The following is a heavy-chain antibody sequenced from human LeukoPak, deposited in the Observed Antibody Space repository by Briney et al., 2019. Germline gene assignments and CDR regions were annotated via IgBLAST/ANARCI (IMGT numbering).Heavy chain of an antibody. CDR1: GFTFSSYE. CDR3: AKDLVGASDY. J-gene: IGHJ4*02. D-gene: IGHD1-26*01. CDR2: ISSSGSTI. V-gene: IGHV3-48*03. Sequence: GGSLRLSCAASGFTFSSYEMNWVRQAPGKGLEWVSYISSSGSTIYYADSVKGRFTISRDNSKNTLYLQMNSLRAEDTAVYYCAKDLVGASDYWGQGTLVTVSS.